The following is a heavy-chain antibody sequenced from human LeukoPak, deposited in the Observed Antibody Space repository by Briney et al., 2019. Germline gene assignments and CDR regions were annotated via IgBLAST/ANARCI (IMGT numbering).Heavy chain of an antibody. Sequence: SETLSLICTVSGGSISSSTYYWGWIRQPPGKGLEWIGSIYYSGSTYYNPSLKSRVTISVDTSKNQFSLKLSSVTAADTAVYYCARASLSIASAGTFDYWGQGTLVTVSS. D-gene: IGHD6-13*01. CDR2: IYYSGST. V-gene: IGHV4-39*07. J-gene: IGHJ4*02. CDR1: GGSISSSTYY. CDR3: ARASLSIASAGTFDY.